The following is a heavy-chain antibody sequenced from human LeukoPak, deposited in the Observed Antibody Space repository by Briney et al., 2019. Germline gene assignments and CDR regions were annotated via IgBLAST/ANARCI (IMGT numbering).Heavy chain of an antibody. Sequence: GGSLRLSCAASGSLLSNYGFHWVRQAPGKGLEWVALIWSDGSKKYYTDSVKGRFTISRDDSKNTLFLQMNSLRAEDMAVYYCARDIGTWPNSLFDYWGQGNLVTVSS. CDR2: IWSDGSKK. CDR1: GSLLSNYG. V-gene: IGHV3-33*01. CDR3: ARDIGTWPNSLFDY. D-gene: IGHD4-23*01. J-gene: IGHJ4*02.